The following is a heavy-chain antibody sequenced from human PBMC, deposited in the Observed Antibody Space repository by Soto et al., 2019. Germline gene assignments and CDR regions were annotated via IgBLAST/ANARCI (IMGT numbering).Heavy chain of an antibody. J-gene: IGHJ6*02. CDR1: GYTFTSYG. V-gene: IGHV1-18*01. Sequence: EASVKVSCKASGYTFTSYGISWVRQAPGQGLEWMGWISAYNGNTNYAQKLQGRVTMTTDTSTSTAYMELRSLRSDDTAVYYCARDEDTTTHYYYYYGMDVWGQGTTVTVSS. CDR3: ARDEDTTTHYYYYYGMDV. CDR2: ISAYNGNT. D-gene: IGHD4-17*01.